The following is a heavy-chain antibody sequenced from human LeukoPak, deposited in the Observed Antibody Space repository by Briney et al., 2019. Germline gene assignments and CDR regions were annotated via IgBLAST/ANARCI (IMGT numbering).Heavy chain of an antibody. D-gene: IGHD5-24*01. CDR2: IYYSGST. V-gene: IGHV4-59*01. CDR1: GGSISSFY. CDR3: AGRLWRRDGYNLSAFDI. Sequence: PSETLSLTCTVSGGSISSFYWHWIRQPPGKGLEWIGYIYYSGSTNYNPSLKSRGTISVDTSKSQFSLKLSSVTAAGTAVYYCAGRLWRRDGYNLSAFDIWGQGTMVSVSS. J-gene: IGHJ3*02.